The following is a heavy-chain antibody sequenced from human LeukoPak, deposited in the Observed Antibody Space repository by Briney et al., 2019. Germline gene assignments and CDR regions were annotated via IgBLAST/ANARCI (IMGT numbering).Heavy chain of an antibody. J-gene: IGHJ4*02. CDR3: AKSHDSSGYYHRTDY. D-gene: IGHD3-22*01. V-gene: IGHV3-23*01. Sequence: PGGSLRLSCAASGFTFSSYAISWVRQAPGKGLEWVSAISGSGGSTYYADSVKGRFTISRDNSKNTLYLQMNSLRAEDTAVYYCAKSHDSSGYYHRTDYWGQGTLVTVSS. CDR2: ISGSGGST. CDR1: GFTFSSYA.